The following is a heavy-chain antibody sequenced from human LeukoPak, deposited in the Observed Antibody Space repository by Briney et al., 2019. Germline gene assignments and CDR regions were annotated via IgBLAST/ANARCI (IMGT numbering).Heavy chain of an antibody. V-gene: IGHV4-39*01. J-gene: IGHJ5*02. CDR3: ARFIDILTGYYTSPRFDP. CDR1: GGSISSSSYY. D-gene: IGHD3-9*01. Sequence: SQTLSLTCTVSGGSISSSSYYWGWIRQPPGKGLEWIGSIYYSGSTYYNPSLKSRVTISVDTSKNQFSLKLSSVTAADTAVYYCARFIDILTGYYTSPRFDPWGQGTLVTVSS. CDR2: IYYSGST.